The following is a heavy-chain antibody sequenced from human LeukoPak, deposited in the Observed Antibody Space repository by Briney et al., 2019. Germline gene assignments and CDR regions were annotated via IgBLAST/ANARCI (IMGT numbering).Heavy chain of an antibody. Sequence: GGALRLSCAASGFTFSSYSMNWVRQAPGKGLEWVSSISSSSSIIYYADSVKGRFTISRDNAKNSLYLQMNSLRAEDTAVYYCARDLFDDYSLDYWGQGTLVTVSS. CDR3: ARDLFDDYSLDY. CDR2: ISSSSSII. V-gene: IGHV3-21*01. CDR1: GFTFSSYS. J-gene: IGHJ4*02. D-gene: IGHD3-16*01.